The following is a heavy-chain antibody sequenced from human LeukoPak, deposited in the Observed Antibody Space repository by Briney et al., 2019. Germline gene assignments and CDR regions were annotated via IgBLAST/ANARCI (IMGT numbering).Heavy chain of an antibody. CDR3: VRDRTTVTDFDY. CDR2: ISGSSRNI. J-gene: IGHJ4*02. V-gene: IGHV3-21*01. CDR1: GFTVSSNY. D-gene: IGHD4-17*01. Sequence: GGSLRLSCAASGFTVSSNYMSWVRQAPGKGLEWVSSISGSSRNIYYADSVKGRFTISRDNAKNSLYLQMNSLKVEDTAVYYCVRDRTTVTDFDYWGQGTLLTVSS.